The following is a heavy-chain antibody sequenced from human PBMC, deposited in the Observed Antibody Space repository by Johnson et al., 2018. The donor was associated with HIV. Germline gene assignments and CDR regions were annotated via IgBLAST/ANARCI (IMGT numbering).Heavy chain of an antibody. CDR3: ARDAGDFAGSVWMYAFDI. V-gene: IGHV3-53*01. Sequence: VQLVESGGGLVQPGGSLRLSCAASGFIVSSNYMSWVRQAPGKGLEWVSVIYSGGITYYADSVKGRFTISRDSSKNTSFLQMNSLRDDETTVYYCARDAGDFAGSVWMYAFDIWGQGTMVTVSS. J-gene: IGHJ3*02. CDR1: GFIVSSNY. CDR2: IYSGGIT. D-gene: IGHD2-8*02.